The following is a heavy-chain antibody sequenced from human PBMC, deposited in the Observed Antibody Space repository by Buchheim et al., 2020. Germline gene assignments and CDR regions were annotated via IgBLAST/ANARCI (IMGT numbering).Heavy chain of an antibody. CDR2: IYYSGST. Sequence: QVQLQESGPGLVKPSQTLSLTCTVSGGSISSGDYYWSWIRQPPGKGLEWIGYIYYSGSTYYNPSLKSRATISVDMSKNQFSLKMSSVTAADTAVYYCARDIGYCSGGSCHYFDYWGQGTL. V-gene: IGHV4-30-4*01. J-gene: IGHJ4*02. CDR1: GGSISSGDYY. D-gene: IGHD2-15*01. CDR3: ARDIGYCSGGSCHYFDY.